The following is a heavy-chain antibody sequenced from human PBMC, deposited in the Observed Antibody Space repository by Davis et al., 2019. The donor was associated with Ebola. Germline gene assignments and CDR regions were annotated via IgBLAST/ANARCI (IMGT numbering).Heavy chain of an antibody. J-gene: IGHJ5*02. CDR2: IYYSGST. CDR1: GGSISSYY. D-gene: IGHD6-6*01. Sequence: PSETLSLTCTVSGGSISSYYWSWIRQPPGKGLEWIGYIYYSGSTNYNPSLKSRVTISVDTSKNQFSLKLSSVTAADTAVYYCARDSRGPYSSSSWFDPWGQGTLVTVSS. CDR3: ARDSRGPYSSSSWFDP. V-gene: IGHV4-59*01.